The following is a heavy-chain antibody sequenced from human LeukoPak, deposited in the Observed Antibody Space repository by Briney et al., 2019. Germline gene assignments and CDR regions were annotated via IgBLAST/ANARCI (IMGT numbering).Heavy chain of an antibody. D-gene: IGHD6-13*01. V-gene: IGHV3-30*02. J-gene: IGHJ4*01. Sequence: GGSLRLSCAASGFTFSSYGMHWVRQAPGKGLEWVAFIRYDGSNKYYADSVKGRFTISRDNSKNTLYLQMNSLRAEDTAVYYCAKDREIFYSSSWXXYWGXXTLVTVSS. CDR3: AKDREIFYSSSWXXY. CDR2: IRYDGSNK. CDR1: GFTFSSYG.